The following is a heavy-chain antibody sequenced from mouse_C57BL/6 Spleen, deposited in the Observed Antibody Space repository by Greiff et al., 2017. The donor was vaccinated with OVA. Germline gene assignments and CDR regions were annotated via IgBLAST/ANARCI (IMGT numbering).Heavy chain of an antibody. CDR1: GYTFTDYE. Sequence: VQVVESGAELVRPGASVTLSCKASGYTFTDYEMHWVKQTPVHGLEWIGAIDPETGGTAYNQKFKGKAILTADKSSSTAYMELRSLTSEDSAVYYCTRGGLLRSLWYFDVWGTGTTVTVSS. V-gene: IGHV1-15*01. D-gene: IGHD1-1*01. CDR2: IDPETGGT. J-gene: IGHJ1*03. CDR3: TRGGLLRSLWYFDV.